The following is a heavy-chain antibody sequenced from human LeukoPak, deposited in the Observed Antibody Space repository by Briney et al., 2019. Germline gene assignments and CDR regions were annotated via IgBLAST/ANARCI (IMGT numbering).Heavy chain of an antibody. Sequence: GGSLRLSCAASGFTFSSYAMHWVRQAPGKGLEWVAVISYDGSNKYYADSVKGRFTISRDNSKNTLYLQMNSLRAEDTAVYYCARGSDGELDYFDYWGQGTLVTVPS. CDR3: ARGSDGELDYFDY. V-gene: IGHV3-30-3*01. J-gene: IGHJ4*02. CDR1: GFTFSSYA. CDR2: ISYDGSNK. D-gene: IGHD1-26*01.